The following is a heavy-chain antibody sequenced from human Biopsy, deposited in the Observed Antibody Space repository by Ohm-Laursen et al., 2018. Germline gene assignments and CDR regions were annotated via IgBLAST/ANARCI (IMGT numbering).Heavy chain of an antibody. CDR1: GFTFSSHA. CDR2: INGSGGST. D-gene: IGHD3-3*01. V-gene: IGHV3-23*01. J-gene: IGHJ5*02. Sequence: SLRLSCAASGFTFSSHAMSWVRQAPGKGPECVSVINGSGGSTYYADPVKGRFTISRDNSRNTLYLQTNSLRADDTAMYYCARDLYDFCGGCPFDPWGQRTLVTVSP. CDR3: ARDLYDFCGGCPFDP.